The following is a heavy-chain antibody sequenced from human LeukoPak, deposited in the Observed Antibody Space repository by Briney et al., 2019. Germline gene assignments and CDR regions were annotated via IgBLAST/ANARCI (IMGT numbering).Heavy chain of an antibody. CDR2: ISSSGSTI. CDR1: GFTFSSYE. V-gene: IGHV3-48*03. Sequence: PGGSLRLSCAASGFTFSSYEMNWVRQAPGKGLEWVSYISSSGSTIYYADSVKGRFTISRDNAKNSLYLQMNSLRAEDTAVYYCAIAPTGGIEWQLLKWGQGTLVTVSS. J-gene: IGHJ4*02. D-gene: IGHD2-15*01. CDR3: AIAPTGGIEWQLLK.